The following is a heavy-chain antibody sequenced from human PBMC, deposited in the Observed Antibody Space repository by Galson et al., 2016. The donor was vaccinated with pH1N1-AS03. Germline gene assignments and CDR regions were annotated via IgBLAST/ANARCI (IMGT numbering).Heavy chain of an antibody. V-gene: IGHV3-64*01. D-gene: IGHD4/OR15-4a*01. CDR1: GFTFSSYA. Sequence: SLRLSCAVGGFTFSSYAMFWLRQAPGKGLEYVSAISGNGFSTYYANSVKDRFTVSRDNSMNTLYLQMGSLRVEDMAVYYCARGPVSYANYWFPPPDYWGQGTLVTVSS. CDR2: ISGNGFST. CDR3: ARGPVSYANYWFPPPDY. J-gene: IGHJ4*02.